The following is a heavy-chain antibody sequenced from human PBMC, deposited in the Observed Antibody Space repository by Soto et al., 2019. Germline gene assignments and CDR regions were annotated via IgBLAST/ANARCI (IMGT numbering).Heavy chain of an antibody. Sequence: SETLSLTCAVYGGSFSGYYWSWIRQPPGKGLEWIGEINHSGSINYNPSLKSRVTISVDTSKNQFSLKLRSVTATGTAIYYCARGNGMMLAVQGDAPDKYYLDSWSQGTLVTVSS. CDR1: GGSFSGYY. V-gene: IGHV4-34*01. CDR2: INHSGSI. D-gene: IGHD2-8*01. CDR3: ARGNGMMLAVQGDAPDKYYLDS. J-gene: IGHJ4*02.